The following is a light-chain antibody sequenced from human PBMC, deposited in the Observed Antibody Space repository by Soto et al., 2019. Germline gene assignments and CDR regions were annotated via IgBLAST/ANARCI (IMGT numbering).Light chain of an antibody. CDR3: QQSYSTPRTT. CDR1: QSISSY. Sequence: DIQMTQSPSSLSASVGDRVTITCRASQSISSYFNWYQQKPGKAPKLLIYAASSLQSGVPSRFSGSGSGTDFTLTISSLQPEDFATYYCQQSYSTPRTTFGQGTKLESK. CDR2: AAS. J-gene: IGKJ2*01. V-gene: IGKV1-39*01.